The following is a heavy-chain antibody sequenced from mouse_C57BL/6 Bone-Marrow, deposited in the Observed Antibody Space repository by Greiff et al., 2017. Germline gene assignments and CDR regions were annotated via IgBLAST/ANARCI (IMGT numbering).Heavy chain of an antibody. CDR3: ARSRGFAY. V-gene: IGHV1-69*01. CDR1: GYTFTSYW. CDR2: IDPSDSYT. J-gene: IGHJ3*01. Sequence: QVQLQQPGAELVMPGASVKMSCKASGYTFTSYWMHWVKQRPGQGLEWIGEIDPSDSYTNYNQKFKGKSTLTVDKSSSTAYMQLSSLTSEDSAVYYCARSRGFAYWGQGTLVTVSA.